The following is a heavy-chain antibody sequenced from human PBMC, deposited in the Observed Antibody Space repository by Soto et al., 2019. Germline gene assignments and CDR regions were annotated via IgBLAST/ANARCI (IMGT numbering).Heavy chain of an antibody. D-gene: IGHD5-12*01. V-gene: IGHV3-53*01. CDR2: IYAGGST. CDR3: AGPVASDY. CDR1: GFTVSSDY. J-gene: IGHJ4*02. Sequence: EVQLVESGGGLIQPGGSVRLSCVVSGFTVSSDYMSWVRQAPGKGLEWISVIYAGGSTYYAESVKGRFTISRDNSKNTLYLQMNSLRADDTGVYYCAGPVASDYWGQGTRVTVSS.